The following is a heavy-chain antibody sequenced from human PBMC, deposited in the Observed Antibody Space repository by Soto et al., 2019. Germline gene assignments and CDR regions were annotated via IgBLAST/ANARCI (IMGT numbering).Heavy chain of an antibody. V-gene: IGHV1-18*01. D-gene: IGHD2-2*01. Sequence: GASVKVSCKASGYTFTTYGISWVRQAPGQGLEWMGWISAYNGNTNYAQKLQGRVTMTTDTSTSTAYMELRSLRSDDTAVYYCARDQGYWSSTSCHSRWFDPWGQGTLVTVSS. CDR3: ARDQGYWSSTSCHSRWFDP. CDR1: GYTFTTYG. J-gene: IGHJ5*02. CDR2: ISAYNGNT.